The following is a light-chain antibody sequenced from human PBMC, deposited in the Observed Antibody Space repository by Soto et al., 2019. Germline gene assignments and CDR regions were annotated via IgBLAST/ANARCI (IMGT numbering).Light chain of an antibody. CDR2: SNN. J-gene: IGLJ2*01. CDR1: TSNIGSNY. CDR3: ASWDDSLSGLV. V-gene: IGLV1-47*02. Sequence: QSVLTQPPSASGTPGQTISISCSGSTSNIGSNYVYWYQQLPGTAPKLLIYSNNERPSGVPDRFSGSKSGTSASPAISGLRSEDEADYYCASWDDSLSGLVFGGGTKLTVL.